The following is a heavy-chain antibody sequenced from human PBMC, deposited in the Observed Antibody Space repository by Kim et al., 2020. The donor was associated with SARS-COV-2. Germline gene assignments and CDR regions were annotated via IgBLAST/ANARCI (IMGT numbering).Heavy chain of an antibody. J-gene: IGHJ4*02. CDR1: GFTFSSYS. CDR2: ISSSSSYI. D-gene: IGHD3-10*01. CDR3: TRSSGSYYPDDY. V-gene: IGHV3-21*06. Sequence: GGSLRLSCAASGFTFSSYSMNWVRQAPGKGLEWVSSISSSSSYIYYPDSVKGRFTISRDNAKNSLYLQMNSLRAEDTAVYYCTRSSGSYYPDDYWGQGTLVTVSS.